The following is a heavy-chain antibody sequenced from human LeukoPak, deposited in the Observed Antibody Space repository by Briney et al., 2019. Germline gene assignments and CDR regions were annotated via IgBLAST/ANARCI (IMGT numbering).Heavy chain of an antibody. CDR1: GYTFTGYY. CDR2: LNPNSGGT. CDR3: ARDREGYYDILTGYYGVGAFDI. Sequence: SVKVSCKASGYTFTGYYMHWVRQAPGQGLEWMGWLNPNSGGTNYAQKFQGRVTMTRDTSISTAYMELSRLRSDDTAVYYCARDREGYYDILTGYYGVGAFDIWGQGTMVTVSS. V-gene: IGHV1-2*02. J-gene: IGHJ3*02. D-gene: IGHD3-9*01.